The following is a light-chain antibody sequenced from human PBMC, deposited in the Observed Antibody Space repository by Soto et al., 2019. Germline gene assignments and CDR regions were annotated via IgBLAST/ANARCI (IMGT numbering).Light chain of an antibody. CDR3: QQSYSTPT. CDR2: ASS. Sequence: DIQMTQSPSSLSASVGDRVTITCRTSQSVSIYVNWYQQKPGKAPILLIYASSSLQSGVPSRFNGSGSGTDFTLTISSLEPEDFATYYCQQSYSTPTFGQGTKVEI. CDR1: QSVSIY. J-gene: IGKJ2*01. V-gene: IGKV1-39*01.